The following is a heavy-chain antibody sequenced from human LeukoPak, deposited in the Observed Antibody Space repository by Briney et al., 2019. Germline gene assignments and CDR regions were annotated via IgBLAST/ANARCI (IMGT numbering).Heavy chain of an antibody. J-gene: IGHJ4*02. D-gene: IGHD5-24*01. CDR2: ISGSGGST. Sequence: GGSLRLSCAASGFTFSSYAMSWVRQAPGKGLEWVSAISGSGGSTYYADSVKGRFTISRDNAKNTLYLQMNSLRAEDTAVYYCARDAGVDGWRWLQSYYFDYWGQGTLVTVSS. CDR1: GFTFSSYA. CDR3: ARDAGVDGWRWLQSYYFDY. V-gene: IGHV3-23*01.